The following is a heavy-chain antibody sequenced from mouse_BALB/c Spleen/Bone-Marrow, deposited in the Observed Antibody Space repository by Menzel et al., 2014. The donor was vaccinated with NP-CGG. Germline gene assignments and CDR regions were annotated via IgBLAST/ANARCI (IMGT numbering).Heavy chain of an antibody. CDR2: IYPGDGDT. CDR1: GYTFTSYW. J-gene: IGHJ3*01. CDR3: AYGTPFAY. D-gene: IGHD2-1*01. Sequence: QVQLKESWAELARPGASVKLSCKASGYTFTSYWMQWVKQRPGQGLEWIGAIYPGDGDTRYTQKFKGKATLTADKSSSTAYMQLSSLASEDSAVYYCAYGTPFAYWGQGTLVTVSA. V-gene: IGHV1-87*01.